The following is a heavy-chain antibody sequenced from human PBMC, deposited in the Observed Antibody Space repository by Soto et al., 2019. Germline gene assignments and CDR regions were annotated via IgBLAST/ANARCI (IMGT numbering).Heavy chain of an antibody. J-gene: IGHJ5*02. V-gene: IGHV4-30-2*01. CDR1: GGSISSGGYS. Sequence: SETLSLTCAVSGGSISSGGYSWSWIRQPPGKGLEWIGYIYHSGSTYYNPSLKSRVTISVDRSKNQFPLKLSSVTAADTAVYYCARDQGVGCTNGVCYTGGWFDPWGQGTLVTVS. CDR3: ARDQGVGCTNGVCYTGGWFDP. CDR2: IYHSGST. D-gene: IGHD2-8*01.